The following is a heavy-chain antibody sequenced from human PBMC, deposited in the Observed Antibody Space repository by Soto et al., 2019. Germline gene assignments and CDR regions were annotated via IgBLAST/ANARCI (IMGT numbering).Heavy chain of an antibody. D-gene: IGHD1-26*01. J-gene: IGHJ6*02. CDR1: GYTLTELS. CDR3: ATVVPGLGHYSYYSGMDV. V-gene: IGHV1-24*01. Sequence: GASVKVSCEVSGYTLTELSMHWVRQAPGKGLEWMGGFDPEDGETIYAQKFQGRVTMTEDTSTDTAYMELSSLRSEDTAVYYCATVVPGLGHYSYYSGMDVWGEGTTVPVS. CDR2: FDPEDGET.